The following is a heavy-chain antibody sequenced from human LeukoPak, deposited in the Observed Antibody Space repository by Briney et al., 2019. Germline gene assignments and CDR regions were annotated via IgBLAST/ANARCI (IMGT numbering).Heavy chain of an antibody. CDR3: AREAFRSSWKKFDY. V-gene: IGHV3-48*03. D-gene: IGHD6-13*01. Sequence: GGSLRLSCADSGFTFSSYEMNWVRQAPGKGLEWVSYISSSGSTIYYADSVKGRFTISRDNAKNSLYLQMNSLRAEDTAVYYCAREAFRSSWKKFDYWGQGTLVTVSS. CDR2: ISSSGSTI. J-gene: IGHJ4*02. CDR1: GFTFSSYE.